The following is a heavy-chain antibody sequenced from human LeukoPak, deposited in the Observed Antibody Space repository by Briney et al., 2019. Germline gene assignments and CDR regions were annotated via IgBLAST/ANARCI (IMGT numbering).Heavy chain of an antibody. CDR2: ISRKGGST. CDR1: GFTFSSYA. D-gene: IGHD6-13*01. J-gene: IGHJ4*02. CDR3: ARDRAAAAGSFVY. Sequence: PGGSLRLSCAASGFTFSSYAMHWVRQAPGKGLEYVSGISRKGGSTYSANSVKGRFTISRDNAKNSLYLQMNSLRAEDTAVYYCARDRAAAAGSFVYWGQGTLVTVSS. V-gene: IGHV3-64*01.